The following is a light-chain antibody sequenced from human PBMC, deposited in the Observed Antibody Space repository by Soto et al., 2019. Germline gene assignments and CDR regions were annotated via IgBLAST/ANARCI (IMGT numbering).Light chain of an antibody. V-gene: IGKV2-30*01. Sequence: DVVMTQSPLSLSVTLGQPASISCRSSQGLVYSDGNTFLNWFHQRPGQSPRRLIYQVSNRDSGVPDRFIGSGSGTDYTLTNSRVEAEDVGIYYCVRGTHWPWTFGQGTKEEIK. J-gene: IGKJ1*01. CDR1: QGLVYSDGNTF. CDR3: VRGTHWPWT. CDR2: QVS.